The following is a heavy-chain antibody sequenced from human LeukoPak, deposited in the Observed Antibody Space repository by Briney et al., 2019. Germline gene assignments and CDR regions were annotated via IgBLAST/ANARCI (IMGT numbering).Heavy chain of an antibody. V-gene: IGHV4-59*01. CDR2: IHDSGST. D-gene: IGHD7-27*01. CDR1: GGSISGYS. CDR3: ARVELGINPDWCYYYYMDV. Sequence: SETLSLTCTVSGGSISGYSWSWIRQPPGKGLEWIAYIHDSGSTNYNPSVKSRLTTSVDTSKNQFSLRLSSITAADTAVYFCARVELGINPDWCYYYYMDVWGNGTTVTVSS. J-gene: IGHJ6*03.